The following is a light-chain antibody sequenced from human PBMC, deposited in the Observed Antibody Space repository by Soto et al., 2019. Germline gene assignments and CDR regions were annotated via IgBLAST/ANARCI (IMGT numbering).Light chain of an antibody. V-gene: IGLV2-14*01. CDR1: SSDVGGYSY. Sequence: QSVVTQPASVCGSPGQSITISCTGTSSDVGGYSYVSWYQQHPGKAPKLMIYDVSNRPSGVSSRFSGSKSGNTASLTISGLQAEDEADYYCSSYTSSSTHNYVFGTGTKVTVL. CDR3: SSYTSSSTHNYV. J-gene: IGLJ1*01. CDR2: DVS.